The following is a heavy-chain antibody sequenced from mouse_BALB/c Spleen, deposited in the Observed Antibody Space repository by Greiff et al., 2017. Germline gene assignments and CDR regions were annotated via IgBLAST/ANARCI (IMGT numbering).Heavy chain of an antibody. CDR2: IDPENGDT. V-gene: IGHV14-4*02. J-gene: IGHJ4*01. CDR3: NAQLALYAMDY. D-gene: IGHD6-1*01. Sequence: EVKLQQSGAELVRSGASVKLSCTASGFNIKDYYMHWVKQRPEQGLEWIGWIDPENGDTEYAPKFQGKATMTADTSSNTAYLQLSSLTSEDTAVCYCNAQLALYAMDYWGQGTSVTVSS. CDR1: GFNIKDYY.